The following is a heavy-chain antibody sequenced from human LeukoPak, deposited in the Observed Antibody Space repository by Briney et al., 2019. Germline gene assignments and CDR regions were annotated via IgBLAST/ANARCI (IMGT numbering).Heavy chain of an antibody. CDR2: INTDGSTT. CDR3: AKETGYDVDLDY. CDR1: LFTSSTYR. D-gene: IGHD5-12*01. V-gene: IGHV3-74*01. Sequence: GGSLRLSCVRSLFTSSTYRMHWVRQAPRRGLGRVSDINTDGSTTSYADSVKGRFTISRDNAKNTLYLQMSSLRAEDTAVYYCAKETGYDVDLDYWGQGAPVTVSS. J-gene: IGHJ4*02.